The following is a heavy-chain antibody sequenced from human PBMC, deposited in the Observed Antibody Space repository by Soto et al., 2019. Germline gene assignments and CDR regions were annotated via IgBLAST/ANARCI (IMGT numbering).Heavy chain of an antibody. J-gene: IGHJ6*02. Sequence: ALVKVSCKASGYTFTSYGISWVRQAPGQGLEWMGWISAYNGNTNYAQKLQGRVTMTTDTSTSTAYMELRSLRSDDTAVYYCARDSPLPRPLAPGQYYYYGLDVWGQGTTVTVSS. CDR1: GYTFTSYG. V-gene: IGHV1-18*04. CDR2: ISAYNGNT. D-gene: IGHD2-2*01. CDR3: ARDSPLPRPLAPGQYYYYGLDV.